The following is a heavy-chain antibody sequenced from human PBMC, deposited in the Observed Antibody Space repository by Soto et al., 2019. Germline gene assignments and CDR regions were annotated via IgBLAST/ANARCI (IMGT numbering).Heavy chain of an antibody. J-gene: IGHJ4*02. D-gene: IGHD3-16*01. Sequence: QVQLVQSGAEVKKPGSSVKVSCKSSGGTYSPYTINWVRQAPGQGLEWMGRIIPFLGVTNYGLKFQARVTITADKAANTAYMERRGLRFADTAVYYCARDWESSVSTWSFVGLWGRGTLVTVSS. CDR3: ARDWESSVSTWSFVGL. V-gene: IGHV1-69*08. CDR2: IIPFLGVT. CDR1: GGTYSPYT.